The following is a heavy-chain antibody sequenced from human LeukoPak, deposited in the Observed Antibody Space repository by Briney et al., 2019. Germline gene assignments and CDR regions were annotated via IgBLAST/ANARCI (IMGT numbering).Heavy chain of an antibody. D-gene: IGHD6-25*01. Sequence: GGSLRLSCAASGFTFSRYWMYWVRQAPGKGLVWVSRTDSDGSSRSYADSVKGRFTISRDNAKNTLYLQMNSLRAEDTAVYYCATRYNSDWAPIWGQRTKVTVSS. J-gene: IGHJ3*02. V-gene: IGHV3-74*01. CDR1: GFTFSRYW. CDR2: TDSDGSSR. CDR3: ATRYNSDWAPI.